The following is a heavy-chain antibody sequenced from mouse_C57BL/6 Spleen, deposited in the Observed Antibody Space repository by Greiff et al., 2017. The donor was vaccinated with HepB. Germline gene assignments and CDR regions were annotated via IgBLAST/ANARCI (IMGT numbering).Heavy chain of an antibody. J-gene: IGHJ3*01. Sequence: VQLQQSGAELVRPGTSVKLSCKASGYTFTSYWMHWVKQRPGQGLEWIGVIDPSDSYTNYNQKFKGKATLTVDTSSSTAYMQLSSLTSEDSAVYYCASLTGRGFAYWGQGTLVTVSA. V-gene: IGHV1-59*01. CDR1: GYTFTSYW. D-gene: IGHD4-1*01. CDR2: IDPSDSYT. CDR3: ASLTGRGFAY.